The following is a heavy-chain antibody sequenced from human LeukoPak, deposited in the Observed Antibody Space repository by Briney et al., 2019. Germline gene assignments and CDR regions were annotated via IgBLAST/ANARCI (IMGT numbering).Heavy chain of an antibody. CDR2: IYPGDSDT. CDR3: ARGYCSSTSCLGLVGDFDY. Sequence: GESLKIPCKGSGYSFTSYWIGWVRQMPGKGLEWMGIIYPGDSDTRYSPSFQGQVTISADKSISTAYLQWSSLKASDTAMYYCARGYCSSTSCLGLVGDFDYWGQGTLVTVSS. J-gene: IGHJ4*02. D-gene: IGHD2-2*01. V-gene: IGHV5-51*01. CDR1: GYSFTSYW.